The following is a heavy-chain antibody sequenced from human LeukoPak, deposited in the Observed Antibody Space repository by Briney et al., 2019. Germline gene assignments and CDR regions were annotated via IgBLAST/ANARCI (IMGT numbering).Heavy chain of an antibody. CDR2: IYYSGST. V-gene: IGHV4-39*01. CDR3: ARRPYYGDYGYFDL. J-gene: IGHJ2*01. Sequence: SETLSLTCTVSGGSISSSSYYWGWIRQPPGTGLEWIGSIYYSGSTYYNPSLKSRVTISVDTSKNQFSLKLSSVTAADTAVYYCARRPYYGDYGYFDLWGRGTLVTVSS. D-gene: IGHD4-17*01. CDR1: GGSISSSSYY.